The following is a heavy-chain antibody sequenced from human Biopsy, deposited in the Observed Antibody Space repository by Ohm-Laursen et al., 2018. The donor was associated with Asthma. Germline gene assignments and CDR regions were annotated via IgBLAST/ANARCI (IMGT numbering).Heavy chain of an antibody. CDR2: IYSGGTS. V-gene: IGHV3-53*01. D-gene: IGHD3-22*01. J-gene: IGHJ4*02. CDR3: ARGDSSNWSHYYFDY. CDR1: GFAVSRDH. Sequence: LSLTCAASGFAVSRDHMFWVRQAPGKGLEWVSVIYSGGTSHTADSVRGRFTISRDYSKNTLHLQMHSLRVEDTAVYYCARGDSSNWSHYYFDYWGQGTLVTVSS.